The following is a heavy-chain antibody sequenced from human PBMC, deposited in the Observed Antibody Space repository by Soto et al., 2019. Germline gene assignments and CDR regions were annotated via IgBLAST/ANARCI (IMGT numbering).Heavy chain of an antibody. Sequence: SVKVSCKASGGTFSSYAISWVRQAPGQGLEWMGGIIPIFGTANYAQKFQGRVTITADESTSTAYMELSSLRSEDTAVYYCARHGLEWLGPFDYWGQGTLVTVSS. D-gene: IGHD3-3*01. CDR3: ARHGLEWLGPFDY. V-gene: IGHV1-69*13. CDR1: GGTFSSYA. CDR2: IIPIFGTA. J-gene: IGHJ4*02.